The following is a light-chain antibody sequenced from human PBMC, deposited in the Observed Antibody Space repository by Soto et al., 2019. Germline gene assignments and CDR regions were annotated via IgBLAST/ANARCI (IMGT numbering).Light chain of an antibody. CDR1: QSVSSDF. V-gene: IGKV3-20*01. Sequence: EIVMTQSPGTLSLSPGERATLSCRASQSVSSDFLAWYQRKPGQAPRLLIYGASTRATGIPDRFSGSGSGTDFTLTISRLEPEDFAVYDCQQYGDSPITFGQGTKVDIK. CDR3: QQYGDSPIT. J-gene: IGKJ1*01. CDR2: GAS.